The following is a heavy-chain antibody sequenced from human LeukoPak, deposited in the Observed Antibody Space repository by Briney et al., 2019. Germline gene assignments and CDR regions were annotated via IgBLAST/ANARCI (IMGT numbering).Heavy chain of an antibody. V-gene: IGHV3-11*01. CDR3: ARTDYYDSSGYLYYFDY. CDR2: ISSSGSTI. Sequence: GGSLRLSCAASGFTFSDYYMSWIRQAPGKGLEWVSYISSSGSTIYYADSVKGRFTISRDNAKNSLCLQMNSLRAEDTAVYYCARTDYYDSSGYLYYFDYWGQGTLVTVSS. J-gene: IGHJ4*02. CDR1: GFTFSDYY. D-gene: IGHD3-22*01.